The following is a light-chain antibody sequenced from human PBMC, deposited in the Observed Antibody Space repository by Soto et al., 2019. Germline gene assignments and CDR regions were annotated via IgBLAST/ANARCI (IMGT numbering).Light chain of an antibody. CDR3: QQYENLPLT. J-gene: IGKJ4*01. CDR2: DAS. Sequence: DIQMTQSPSSLSASVGARVTITCQASQDVKNYLNWDQQKPGKAHKLLIYDASNLERGVPSRFSGSGTGTEYTFTISSLQAEDNGTYYCQQYENLPLTFGGGTKVDI. V-gene: IGKV1-33*01. CDR1: QDVKNY.